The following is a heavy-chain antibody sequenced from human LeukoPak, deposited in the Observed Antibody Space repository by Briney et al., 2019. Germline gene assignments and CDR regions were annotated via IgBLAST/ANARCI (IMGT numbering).Heavy chain of an antibody. J-gene: IGHJ4*02. CDR1: GFTFSSYA. D-gene: IGHD3-16*01. CDR2: LRGDGST. Sequence: GGSLRLSCVASGFTFSSYAMSWGRQAPARGVGWVASLRGDGSTFYADSVKGRFTLSRDESRNTVYLQLTYLRVEDTAVYYCAKASWVSSADAVLWGQGTPVTVSS. CDR3: AKASWVSSADAVL. V-gene: IGHV3-23*01.